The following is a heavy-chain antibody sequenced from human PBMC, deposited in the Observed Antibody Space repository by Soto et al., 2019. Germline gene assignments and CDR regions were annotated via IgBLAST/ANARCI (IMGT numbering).Heavy chain of an antibody. CDR1: GYTFTNYW. J-gene: IGHJ4*02. CDR3: ARVRDTGGYYPTYFDS. V-gene: IGHV5-51*01. D-gene: IGHD3-22*01. Sequence: GESLKISCKGSGYTFTNYWIGWVRQMPGKGLEWMGIIYDGDSDTIYNPSFQGQVTISDDKSISTAYLQWSSLKASDTAMYYCARVRDTGGYYPTYFDSWGQGTLVTVSS. CDR2: IYDGDSDT.